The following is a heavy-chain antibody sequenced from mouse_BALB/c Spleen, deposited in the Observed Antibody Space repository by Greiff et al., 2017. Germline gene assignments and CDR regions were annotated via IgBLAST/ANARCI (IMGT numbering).Heavy chain of an antibody. V-gene: IGHV2-4-1*01. Sequence: VQGVESGPGLVQPSQSLSITCTASGFSLTSYGVHWVRQSPGKGLEWLGVIWSGGSTDDNAAFISRLSISKVNSKGQVFFKMNSLQADDTAIYYCARETSMVTTYYFDYWGQGTTLTVSS. D-gene: IGHD2-10*02. CDR1: GFSLTSYG. CDR2: IWSGGST. CDR3: ARETSMVTTYYFDY. J-gene: IGHJ2*01.